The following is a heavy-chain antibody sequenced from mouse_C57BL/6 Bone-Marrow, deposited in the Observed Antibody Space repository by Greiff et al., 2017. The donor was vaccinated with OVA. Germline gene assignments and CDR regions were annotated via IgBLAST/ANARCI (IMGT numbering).Heavy chain of an antibody. J-gene: IGHJ2*01. Sequence: VQLVESGGGLVKPGGSLKLSCAASGFTFSSYAMSWVRQTPEKRLEWVATISDGGSYTYYPDNVKGRFTISRDNAKNNLYLQMSHLKSEDTAMYYCARDPPDYWGQGTTLTVSS. CDR1: GFTFSSYA. CDR2: ISDGGSYT. CDR3: ARDPPDY. V-gene: IGHV5-4*01.